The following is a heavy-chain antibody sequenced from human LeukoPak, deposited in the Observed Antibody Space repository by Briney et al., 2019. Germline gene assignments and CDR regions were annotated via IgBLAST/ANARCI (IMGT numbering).Heavy chain of an antibody. CDR1: GGSIAVNHYY. CDR2: GLYTGNT. Sequence: SETLSLTCSVSGGSIAVNHYYWGWIRQPPGKGLEWIGSGLYTGNTYSNPSLRSRVTISVDTSKNEFSLQLNSVTPEDTAVYFCVRLVGGDIDYWGQGTLVTVSS. D-gene: IGHD5-12*01. CDR3: VRLVGGDIDY. V-gene: IGHV4-39*01. J-gene: IGHJ4*02.